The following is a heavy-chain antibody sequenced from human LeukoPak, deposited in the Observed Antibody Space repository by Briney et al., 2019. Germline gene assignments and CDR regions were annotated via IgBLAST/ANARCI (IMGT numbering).Heavy chain of an antibody. J-gene: IGHJ3*02. Sequence: GGSLRLSCAPYRFTLSNYAMSWVRQAQGEGVEWVSCITTRANRTTYRDSVKGRVTISSDNSKNTLFLQLNSLRAEDAAVYYCAKSYMWSIDAFHMWGQGTMVTVSS. V-gene: IGHV3-23*01. D-gene: IGHD2-8*02. CDR1: RFTLSNYA. CDR2: ITTRANRT. CDR3: AKSYMWSIDAFHM.